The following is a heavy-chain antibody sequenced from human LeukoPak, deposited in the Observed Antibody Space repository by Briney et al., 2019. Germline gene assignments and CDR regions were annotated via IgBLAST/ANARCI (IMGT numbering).Heavy chain of an antibody. V-gene: IGHV3-48*01. J-gene: IGHJ4*02. CDR3: ASADDFSSGSKWGFEH. CDR1: GLSFRFQS. D-gene: IGHD3-3*01. Sequence: GGSLRLSCAASGLSFRFQSLSWVRQAPGKGLEWLSYISSDGSSTSYADSVKGRFTISRDDAKSSLFLQMNSLRVEDTAIYYSASADDFSSGSKWGFEHWGQGSLVTVSS. CDR2: ISSDGSST.